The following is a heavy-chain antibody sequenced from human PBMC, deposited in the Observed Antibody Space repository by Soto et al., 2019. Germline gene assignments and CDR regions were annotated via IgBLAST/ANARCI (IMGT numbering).Heavy chain of an antibody. Sequence: PSETLSLTCTVSGGSISSGGYYWSWIRQHPGKGLEWIGYIYYSGNTDYNPSLKSRVTISVDTSKNQFSLKLSSVTAADTAVYYCARDWHYYDSSGYPRVYGMDVWGQGTTVTVSS. CDR1: GGSISSGGYY. V-gene: IGHV4-31*03. D-gene: IGHD3-22*01. CDR3: ARDWHYYDSSGYPRVYGMDV. J-gene: IGHJ6*02. CDR2: IYYSGNT.